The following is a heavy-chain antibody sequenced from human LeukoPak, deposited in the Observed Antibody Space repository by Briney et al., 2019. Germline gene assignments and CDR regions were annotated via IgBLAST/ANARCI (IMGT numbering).Heavy chain of an antibody. J-gene: IGHJ4*02. D-gene: IGHD2-15*01. CDR1: GGTFSSYA. CDR3: AVQGRYCSGGSCYYFDY. Sequence: ASVKVSCTASGGTFSSYAISWVRQAPGQGLEWMGGIIPIFGTANYAQKFQVRVRITTDESTSTAYMELSSLRPEDTAVYYCAVQGRYCSGGSCYYFDYWGQGTLVTVSS. V-gene: IGHV1-69*05. CDR2: IIPIFGTA.